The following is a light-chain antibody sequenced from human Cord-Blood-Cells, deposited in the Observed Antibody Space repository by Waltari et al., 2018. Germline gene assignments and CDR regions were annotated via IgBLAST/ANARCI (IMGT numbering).Light chain of an antibody. Sequence: DIQMTQPPSSLSASVGDRVTITCRASQSISSYLNWYQQKPGKAPKRLIYAASSLQSGVPSRFSGSRSGTDFTLTISSLRPEDFATYYCQQSYSTPITVGQGTRLEIK. V-gene: IGKV1-39*01. CDR2: AAS. CDR1: QSISSY. J-gene: IGKJ5*01. CDR3: QQSYSTPIT.